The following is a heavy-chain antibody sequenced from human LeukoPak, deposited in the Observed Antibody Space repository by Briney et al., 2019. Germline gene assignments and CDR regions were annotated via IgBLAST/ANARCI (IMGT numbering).Heavy chain of an antibody. CDR3: ARGVDTAVIPYYYYYMDV. J-gene: IGHJ6*03. CDR1: GYTFTDYY. CDR2: INPKSGAT. D-gene: IGHD5-18*01. Sequence: ASAKVSCKASGYTFTDYYMHWVRQAPGQGLEWMGWINPKSGATNYAQNFQGRVTLTRDTSISTAYMELSSLRSDDTAVYYCARGVDTAVIPYYYYYMDVWGIGTTVTVSS. V-gene: IGHV1-2*02.